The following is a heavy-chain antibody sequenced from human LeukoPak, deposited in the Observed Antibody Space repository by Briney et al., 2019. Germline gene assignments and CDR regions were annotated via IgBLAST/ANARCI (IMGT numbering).Heavy chain of an antibody. V-gene: IGHV3-53*01. CDR2: VYSGGST. Sequence: GGSLRLSCAASGFTVSSNYMSWVRQAPGKGLEWVSVVYSGGSTYYADSVQGRFTISRDNSKNTLYLQMNSLRAEDTAVYYCARDRLYSSSSEDYWGQGILVTVSS. J-gene: IGHJ4*02. D-gene: IGHD6-6*01. CDR1: GFTVSSNY. CDR3: ARDRLYSSSSEDY.